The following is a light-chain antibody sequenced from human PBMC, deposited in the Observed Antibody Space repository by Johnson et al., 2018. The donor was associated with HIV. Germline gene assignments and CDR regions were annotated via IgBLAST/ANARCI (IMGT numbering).Light chain of an antibody. J-gene: IGLJ1*01. Sequence: QSVLTQPPSVSAAPGQKVTISCSGSSSNIGNSYVSWYQQLPGTAPKLLIYENNKRPSGIPDRFSGSKYGTSATLGITGLQTGDEADYYCGTWDSSLSALYGLGTGTKVTVL. CDR3: GTWDSSLSALYG. V-gene: IGLV1-51*02. CDR2: ENN. CDR1: SSNIGNSY.